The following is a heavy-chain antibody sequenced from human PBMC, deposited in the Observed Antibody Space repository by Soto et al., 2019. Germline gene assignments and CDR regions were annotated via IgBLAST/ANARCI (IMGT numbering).Heavy chain of an antibody. V-gene: IGHV1-8*01. J-gene: IGHJ4*02. CDR1: GFTFSNHD. Sequence: QVQLVQSGAEVKKPGASVMLSCKASGFTFSNHDINWVRQAPGQGLEWMGWMNPNSGNTGYAQKFQGRVTMTRDTSISTADMELTSLRSEDTAVYYCARRARMGPQLWLPFDYWAQGTLVTVSS. CDR2: MNPNSGNT. CDR3: ARRARMGPQLWLPFDY. D-gene: IGHD5-18*01.